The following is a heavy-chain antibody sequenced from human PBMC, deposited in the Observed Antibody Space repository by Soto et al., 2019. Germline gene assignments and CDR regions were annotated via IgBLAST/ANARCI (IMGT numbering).Heavy chain of an antibody. Sequence: EVQLVESGGGLVQPGRSLRLSCAASGFTFDDYPMHWVRHAAGKGLEWVAGLSWNSASIGYADSVKGRFTISRDNARHSLYLQMNSLRAEDTALYYCVKEDAFDFWGQGTQVTVSS. CDR3: VKEDAFDF. V-gene: IGHV3-9*01. CDR1: GFTFDDYP. J-gene: IGHJ3*01. CDR2: LSWNSASI.